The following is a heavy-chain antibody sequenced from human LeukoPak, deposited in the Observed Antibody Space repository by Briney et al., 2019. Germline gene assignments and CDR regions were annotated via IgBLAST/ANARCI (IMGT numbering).Heavy chain of an antibody. V-gene: IGHV4-34*01. D-gene: IGHD6-19*01. CDR2: INHSGST. CDR1: GGSFSGYY. CDR3: ARGLAVAGTILDY. J-gene: IGHJ4*02. Sequence: SGTLSLTCAVYGGSFSGYYWSWIRQPPGKGLEWIGEINHSGSTKYNPPLKSRVTISVDTSKNQFSLKLSSVTAADTAVYYCARGLAVAGTILDYWGQGTLVTVSS.